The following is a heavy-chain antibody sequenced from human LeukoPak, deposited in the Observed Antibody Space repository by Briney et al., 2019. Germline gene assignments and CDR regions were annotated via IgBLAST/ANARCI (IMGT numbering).Heavy chain of an antibody. CDR2: INHSGST. Sequence: SSETLSLTCAVYGGSFSGHYWSWIRQPPGKGLEWIGEINHSGSTNYNPSLKSRVTISVDTSKNQFSLKLSSVTAADTAVYYCARLVSYGDYVGAFDIWGQGTMVTVSS. V-gene: IGHV4-34*01. CDR1: GGSFSGHY. J-gene: IGHJ3*02. CDR3: ARLVSYGDYVGAFDI. D-gene: IGHD4-17*01.